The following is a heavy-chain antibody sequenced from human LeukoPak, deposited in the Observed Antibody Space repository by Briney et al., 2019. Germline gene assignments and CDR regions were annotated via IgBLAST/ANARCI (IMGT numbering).Heavy chain of an antibody. Sequence: ASVKVSCKASGYTFTSDGISWVRQAPGQGLEWMGWISAYNGNTNYAQKLQGRVTMTTDTSTSTAYMELRSLRSDDTAVYYCARVWDYDSSGYYPDYWGQGTLVTVSS. CDR3: ARVWDYDSSGYYPDY. V-gene: IGHV1-18*01. J-gene: IGHJ4*02. CDR1: GYTFTSDG. CDR2: ISAYNGNT. D-gene: IGHD3-22*01.